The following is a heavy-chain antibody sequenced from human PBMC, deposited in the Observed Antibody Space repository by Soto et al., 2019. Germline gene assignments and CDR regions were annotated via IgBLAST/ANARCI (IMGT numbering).Heavy chain of an antibody. Sequence: GGSLRLSCAASGFTFSDYWMHWVRQVPGKGLVWLSRINSAGGATAYADSVKGRFSISRDNAKNTLYLQMNSLRADDTAVYYCARDIVGPPRGADYSGQGTLVTVS. V-gene: IGHV3-74*01. J-gene: IGHJ4*02. CDR1: GFTFSDYW. CDR2: INSAGGAT. CDR3: ARDIVGPPRGADY. D-gene: IGHD1-26*01.